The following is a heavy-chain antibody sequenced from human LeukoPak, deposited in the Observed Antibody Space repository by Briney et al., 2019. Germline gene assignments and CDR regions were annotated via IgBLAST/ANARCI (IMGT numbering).Heavy chain of an antibody. V-gene: IGHV3-23*01. CDR1: GFTFSSYA. CDR2: ISGSGGST. J-gene: IGHJ4*02. Sequence: PGGSLRLSCAASGFTFSSYAMSWVRQAPGKGLEWVSAISGSGGSTYYADSVKGRFTISRDNSKNTLYLQMNSLRAEDTAVYYCARGPAYVWGTPSDYWGQGTLVTVSS. CDR3: ARGPAYVWGTPSDY. D-gene: IGHD3-16*01.